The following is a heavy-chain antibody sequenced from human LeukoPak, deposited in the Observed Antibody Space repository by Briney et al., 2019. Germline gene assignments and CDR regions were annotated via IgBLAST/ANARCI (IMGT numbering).Heavy chain of an antibody. D-gene: IGHD6-19*01. J-gene: IGHJ4*02. Sequence: PSQPLSLTCAVSGGSISSGGYSWSWIRQPPGKGLEWIGYIYHSGSTYYNPSLKSRVTISVDRAKNQFSLKLSSVTAADTAVYYCASSHRGLGTWGQGTLVTVSS. CDR1: GGSISSGGYS. V-gene: IGHV4-30-2*01. CDR3: ASSHRGLGT. CDR2: IYHSGST.